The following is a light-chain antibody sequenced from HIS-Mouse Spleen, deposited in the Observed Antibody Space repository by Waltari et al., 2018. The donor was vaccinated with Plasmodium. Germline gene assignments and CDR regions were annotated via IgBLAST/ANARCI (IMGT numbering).Light chain of an antibody. CDR3: QAWDSSTVV. CDR2: QDS. Sequence: SYELTQPPSVSVSPAQTASITCSGDKLGDKYACWYQQKPGQSPVLVIYQDSKRPSGNPERFSGSNSGNTATLTISGTQAMDEADYYCQAWDSSTVVFGGGTKLTVL. CDR1: KLGDKY. J-gene: IGLJ2*01. V-gene: IGLV3-1*01.